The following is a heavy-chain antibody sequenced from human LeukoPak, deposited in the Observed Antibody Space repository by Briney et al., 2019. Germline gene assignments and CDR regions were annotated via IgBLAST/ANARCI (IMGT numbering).Heavy chain of an antibody. CDR3: ARDAEEAVAGYYFGY. CDR1: GFTFSSYA. Sequence: GGSLRLSCAASGFTFSSYATHWVRQAPGKGLEWVAVISYDGSNKYYADSVKGRFTISRDNSKNTLYLQMNSLRAEDTAVYYCARDAEEAVAGYYFGYWGQGTLVTVSS. D-gene: IGHD6-19*01. V-gene: IGHV3-30-3*01. J-gene: IGHJ4*02. CDR2: ISYDGSNK.